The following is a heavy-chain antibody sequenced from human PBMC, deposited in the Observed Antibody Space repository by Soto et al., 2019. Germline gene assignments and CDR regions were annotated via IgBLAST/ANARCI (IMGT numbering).Heavy chain of an antibody. J-gene: IGHJ3*02. V-gene: IGHV4-31*03. CDR3: ASYDYVRGSYRANDAFDI. CDR1: GVYISSGGYY. CDR2: IYYSGST. Sequence: TLSLTCTVSGVYISSGGYYWSWIRQHPGNGLERSGYIYYSGSTYYNPALKSRVTISVDTSKNQYSLKLSYVTAADTAVYYCASYDYVRGSYRANDAFDIWGQGTMVTVSS. D-gene: IGHD3-16*02.